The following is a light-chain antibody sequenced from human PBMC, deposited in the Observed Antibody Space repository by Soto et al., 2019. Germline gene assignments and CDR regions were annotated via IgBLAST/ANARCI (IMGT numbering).Light chain of an antibody. CDR3: SAYTARSTLV. CDR1: SSDVGGYNY. V-gene: IGLV2-8*01. CDR2: EVT. J-gene: IGLJ3*02. Sequence: QSVLTQPPSASGSPGQSVTISCTGTSSDVGGYNYVSWYQQHPGKAPKFMIYEVTKRPSGVPDRFSGSKSGNTASLTVSGLQAEDEADYYCSAYTARSTLVFGGGTKVTVL.